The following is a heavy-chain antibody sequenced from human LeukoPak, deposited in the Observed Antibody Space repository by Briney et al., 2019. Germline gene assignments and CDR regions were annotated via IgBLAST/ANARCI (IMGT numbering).Heavy chain of an antibody. CDR1: GGSISSNNFC. D-gene: IGHD1-1*01. CDR2: VYSSGST. V-gene: IGHV4-39*01. J-gene: IGHJ6*04. Sequence: SETLPLTCSVSGGSISSNNFCWGWIRQSPGKGLEWIGCVYSSGSTNVSPSLKSRVTISVDTSKNQFSLRLRSVSAADTALYYCAKNDDKVNYYQWMDVWGKGTMVAVSS. CDR3: AKNDDKVNYYQWMDV.